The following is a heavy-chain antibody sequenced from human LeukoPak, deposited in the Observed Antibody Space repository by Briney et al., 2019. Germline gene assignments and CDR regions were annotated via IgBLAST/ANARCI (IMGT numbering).Heavy chain of an antibody. J-gene: IGHJ6*02. CDR1: GFSFSGYA. CDR3: VRKHLQTPFVFLDV. CDR2: IGTTDGST. V-gene: IGHV3-23*01. Sequence: PGASLRLSCAASGFSFSGYAMSWVRQAPEKGLEWVSHIGTTDGSTFYADSVKGRFTISRDNSKNTLYLQMNSLRAEDTAVYFCVRKHLQTPFVFLDVWGQGTTVTVSS. D-gene: IGHD2/OR15-2a*01.